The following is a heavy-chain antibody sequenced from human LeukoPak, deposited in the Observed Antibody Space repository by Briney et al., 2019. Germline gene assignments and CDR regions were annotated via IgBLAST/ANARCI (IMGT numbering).Heavy chain of an antibody. CDR1: GGSFSGYS. V-gene: IGHV4-34*01. CDR3: ARHLAGFDP. D-gene: IGHD2-15*01. Sequence: SETLSLTCAVYGGSFSGYSWSWIRQPPGKGLEWIGEINHSGSTNYNPSLKSRVTISVDTSKNQFSLKLSSVTAADTALYYCARHLAGFDPWGQGTLVTVSS. CDR2: INHSGST. J-gene: IGHJ5*02.